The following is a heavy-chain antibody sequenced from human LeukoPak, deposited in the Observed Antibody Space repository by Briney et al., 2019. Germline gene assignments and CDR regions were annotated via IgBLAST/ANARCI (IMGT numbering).Heavy chain of an antibody. CDR1: GFTFGSYA. J-gene: IGHJ6*01. Sequence: PGRSLRLSCTASGFTFGSYAMSWVRQAPGKGLEWVSSISGGSEDTYYADSVKGRFTISRDNSKSTLYLQMNSLRAEDTAVYYCARTIAQYSNSWLYFYYGLDVWGRGTTVTVSS. CDR2: ISGGSEDT. V-gene: IGHV3-23*01. D-gene: IGHD6-13*01. CDR3: ARTIAQYSNSWLYFYYGLDV.